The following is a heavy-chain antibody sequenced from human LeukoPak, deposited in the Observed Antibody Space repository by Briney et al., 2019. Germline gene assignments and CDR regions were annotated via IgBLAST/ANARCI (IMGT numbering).Heavy chain of an antibody. V-gene: IGHV4-38-2*02. CDR1: GYSISSGYY. J-gene: IGHJ4*02. CDR2: FYRTGST. D-gene: IGHD6-19*01. Sequence: SETLSLTCSVSGYSISSGYYWGWIRQPPGKGLEYIGSFYRTGSTYYNPSLRSRVTISADTSKNQFSLKLSSVTAADTAVYYCAREAQWQKHAIDYWGQGTLVTVSS. CDR3: AREAQWQKHAIDY.